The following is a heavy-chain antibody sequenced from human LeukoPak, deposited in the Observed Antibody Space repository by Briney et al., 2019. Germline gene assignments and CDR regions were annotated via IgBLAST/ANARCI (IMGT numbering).Heavy chain of an antibody. CDR2: ITGSGTST. D-gene: IGHD3-3*01. CDR1: GFTLRNYA. Sequence: RGSLRLSSVASGFTLRNYAMTWVRQPPGKGLGWVSGITGSGTSTYYGHSVKGRFTMSRDNSKNTLYLQMNSLRAEDTAVYYCASSVGWSGFGRVDSWGQGTLVTVSS. CDR3: ASSVGWSGFGRVDS. J-gene: IGHJ4*02. V-gene: IGHV3-23*02.